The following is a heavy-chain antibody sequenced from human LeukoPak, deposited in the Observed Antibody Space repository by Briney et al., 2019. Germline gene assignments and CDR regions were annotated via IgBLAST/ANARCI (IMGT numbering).Heavy chain of an antibody. D-gene: IGHD1-26*01. J-gene: IGHJ4*02. V-gene: IGHV3-23*01. CDR3: AKDVGKWESLHFFDY. Sequence: GGSLRLSCLTSGFTFSTNAMSWVRQAPGKGLEWILGISGSGASTYYADSVTGRFTISRDNSRNTLYLQMNSLRGDDTAVYYCAKDVGKWESLHFFDYWGQGTLVTVSS. CDR1: GFTFSTNA. CDR2: ISGSGAST.